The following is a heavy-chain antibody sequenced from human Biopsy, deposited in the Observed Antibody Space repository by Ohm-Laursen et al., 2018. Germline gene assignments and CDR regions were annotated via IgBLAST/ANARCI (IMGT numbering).Heavy chain of an antibody. Sequence: ASVKASCKASGYTFTTYYIHWVRQAPGQGLEWMGIINPSGNSTAYTQNFQGRVTTTWDTSTSTVHMELSSLRFEDTAVYYCALASFDYWGQGTLVTVSS. CDR1: GYTFTTYY. J-gene: IGHJ4*02. CDR3: ALASFDY. CDR2: INPSGNST. V-gene: IGHV1-46*01.